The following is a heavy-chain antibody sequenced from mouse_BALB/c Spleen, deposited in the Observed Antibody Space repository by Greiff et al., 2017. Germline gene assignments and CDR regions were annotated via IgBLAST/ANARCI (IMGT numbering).Heavy chain of an antibody. D-gene: IGHD2-4*01. CDR2: ILPGSGST. V-gene: IGHV1-9*01. CDR3: AREIYYDYDDDDY. CDR1: GYTFSSYW. Sequence: VKLVESGAELMKPGASVKISCKATGYTFSSYWIEWVKQRPGHGLEWIGEILPGSGSTNYNEKFKGKATFTADTSSNTAYMQLSSLTSEDSAVYYCAREIYYDYDDDDYWGQGTTLTVAS. J-gene: IGHJ2*01.